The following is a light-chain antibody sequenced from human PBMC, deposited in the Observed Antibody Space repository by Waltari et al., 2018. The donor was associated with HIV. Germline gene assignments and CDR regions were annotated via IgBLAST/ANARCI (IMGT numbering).Light chain of an antibody. V-gene: IGLV3-25*03. CDR2: NDI. J-gene: IGLJ3*02. Sequence: SYDLTQTPSVSVSPGQTARINCSRGALPKKYSSWYRPQAGQAPMLLIVNDIERPSGIPERISGSGSGTGVTLTISDVQAEDEGDYFCQSTDYDGTWVFGGGTKLTVL. CDR1: ALPKKY. CDR3: QSTDYDGTWV.